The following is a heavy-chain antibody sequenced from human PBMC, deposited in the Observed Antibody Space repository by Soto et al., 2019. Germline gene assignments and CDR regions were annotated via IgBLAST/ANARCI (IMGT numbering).Heavy chain of an antibody. D-gene: IGHD3-10*01. J-gene: IGHJ4*01. CDR2: IKEDGSEA. CDR3: ARSRRQWFGGTLSYYFDF. CDR1: GFVSSRHW. Sequence: VTLRLPCAACGFVSSRHWMSWVRQAPGKGLEWVANIKEDGSEANYVDSVKGRFAVSRDKDTNSLYLQLNSLTPEDTAVYYCARSRRQWFGGTLSYYFDFWGHGTLVTVSS. V-gene: IGHV3-7*01.